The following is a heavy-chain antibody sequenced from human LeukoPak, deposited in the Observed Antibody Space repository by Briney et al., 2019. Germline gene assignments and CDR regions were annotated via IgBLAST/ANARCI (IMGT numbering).Heavy chain of an antibody. CDR2: IWYDGSNK. J-gene: IGHJ2*01. CDR3: AKDRGRYFDL. CDR1: GFTFSSYG. V-gene: IGHV3-33*06. Sequence: GGSLRLSCAASGFTFSSYGMHWVRQAPGKGLEWVAVIWYDGSNKYYADSVNGRFTISRDNSKNTLYLQMNSLRAEDTAWYYCAKDRGRYFDLWGRGTLVTVSS. D-gene: IGHD3-16*01.